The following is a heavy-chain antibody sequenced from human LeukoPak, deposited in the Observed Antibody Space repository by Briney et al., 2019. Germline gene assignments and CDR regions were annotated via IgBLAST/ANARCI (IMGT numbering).Heavy chain of an antibody. Sequence: GGSLRLSCAASGFTFSDYYMSWIRQAPGKGLEWVSYISSSSSYTNYADSVKGRFTISRDNAKNTLYLQMNSLRAEDTAVYYCARSMRAYHYDNSDYSPQDYSFYPQDYNFGMEVWGQGTTVTVSS. D-gene: IGHD3-22*01. J-gene: IGHJ6*02. CDR2: ISSSSSYT. CDR3: ARSMRAYHYDNSDYSPQDYSFYPQDYNFGMEV. CDR1: GFTFSDYY. V-gene: IGHV3-11*03.